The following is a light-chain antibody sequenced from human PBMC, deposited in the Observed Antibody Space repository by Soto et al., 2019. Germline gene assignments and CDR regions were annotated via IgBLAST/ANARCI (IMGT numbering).Light chain of an antibody. CDR3: QSYDSSLSVYV. CDR2: YND. Sequence: QSVLTQPPPVSGAPGQRGTISCTGSSSNIGAGYDVHWYQQLPGTAPRALIYYNDNRPSGVPDRFSGSKSGTSASLAITGLQAEDEADYYCQSYDSSLSVYVFGTGTKVTVL. CDR1: SSNIGAGYD. V-gene: IGLV1-40*01. J-gene: IGLJ1*01.